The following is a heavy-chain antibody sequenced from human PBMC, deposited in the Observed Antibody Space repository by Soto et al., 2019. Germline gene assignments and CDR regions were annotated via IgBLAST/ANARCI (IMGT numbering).Heavy chain of an antibody. CDR3: ARNRLDGYDFDS. V-gene: IGHV4-4*02. J-gene: IGHJ4*02. D-gene: IGHD5-12*01. CDR2: VAQNGYI. CDR1: NGSISSSNW. Sequence: QVQLQESGPGLVKPSGTLSLTCTVSNGSISSSNWWSWVRQSPGKGLEWIGEVAQNGYIGSIPSLKSRLTILLDKPTNRFSLRLTSVTAAYTAVYYCARNRLDGYDFDSWGQGILVTVSS.